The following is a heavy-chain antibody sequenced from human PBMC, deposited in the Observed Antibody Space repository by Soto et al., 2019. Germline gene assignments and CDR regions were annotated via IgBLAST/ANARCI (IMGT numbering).Heavy chain of an antibody. CDR3: ARSYCYNRGAFFDY. D-gene: IGHD2-21*01. V-gene: IGHV1-69*06. Sequence: QVQLVQSGAEVKKPGSSVKVSCKASGGTFSSYAISWVRQAPGQGLEWMGGIIPIFVTANYAQKFQGIVTINADKSTRTAYMGLSSLRSEGTAVFYFARSYCYNRGAFFDYWGQGTLVTVSS. CDR2: IIPIFVTA. CDR1: GGTFSSYA. J-gene: IGHJ4*02.